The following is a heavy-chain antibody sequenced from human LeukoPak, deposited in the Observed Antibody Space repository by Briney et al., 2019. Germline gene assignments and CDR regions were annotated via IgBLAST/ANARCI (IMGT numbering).Heavy chain of an antibody. CDR2: ISWNSGSI. J-gene: IGHJ4*02. CDR3: AKDRRYDILTGPDY. V-gene: IGHV3-9*01. CDR1: GLTFDDYA. D-gene: IGHD3-9*01. Sequence: PGGSLRLSCAASGLTFDDYAMHWVRQAPGKGLEWVSGISWNSGSIGYADSVKGRFTISRDNSKNTLYLQMNSLRAEDTAVYYCAKDRRYDILTGPDYWGQGTLVTVSS.